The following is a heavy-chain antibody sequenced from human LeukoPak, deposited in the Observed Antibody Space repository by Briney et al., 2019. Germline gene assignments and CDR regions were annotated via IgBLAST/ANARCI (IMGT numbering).Heavy chain of an antibody. CDR2: INHSGST. Sequence: SETLSLTCAVYGGSFSGYYWSWIRQPPGKGLEWIGEINHSGSTNYNPSLKSRVTISVDTSKNQFSLKLRSVTAADTAVYYCARGLRRRWLQLFSSFDYWGQGTLVTVSS. J-gene: IGHJ4*02. CDR3: ARGLRRRWLQLFSSFDY. V-gene: IGHV4-34*01. D-gene: IGHD5-24*01. CDR1: GGSFSGYY.